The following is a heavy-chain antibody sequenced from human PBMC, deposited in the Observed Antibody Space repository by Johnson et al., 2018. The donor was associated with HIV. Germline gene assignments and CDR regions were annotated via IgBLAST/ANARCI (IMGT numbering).Heavy chain of an antibody. CDR2: ISYDGSNK. V-gene: IGHV3-30*14. CDR1: GFTFSSYA. J-gene: IGHJ3*02. Sequence: QVQLVESGGGVVQPGRSLRLSCAASGFTFSSYAMHWVRQAPGKGLEWVAVISYDGSNKYYADSVKGRFTISRDNSKNTLYLQMNSLRAEDTAVYYCARDPIGGAFDIWGQGTMVIVSS. D-gene: IGHD3-16*01. CDR3: ARDPIGGAFDI.